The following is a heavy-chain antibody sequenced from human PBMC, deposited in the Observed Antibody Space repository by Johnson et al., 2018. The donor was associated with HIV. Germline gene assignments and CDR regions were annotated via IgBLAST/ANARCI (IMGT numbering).Heavy chain of an antibody. V-gene: IGHV3-23*04. CDR3: AKENRARSDFDAFDI. J-gene: IGHJ3*02. Sequence: VQLVESGGGLVKPGGSLRLSCAASGFTFSNAWMSWVRQAPGKGLEWVSALGGSGSDTYYADSVKGRFTISRDNSKNTLYLQMNSLRAEDTAVDDCAKENRARSDFDAFDIWGQGTMVTVSS. CDR1: GFTFSNAW. CDR2: LGGSGSDT. D-gene: IGHD1/OR15-1a*01.